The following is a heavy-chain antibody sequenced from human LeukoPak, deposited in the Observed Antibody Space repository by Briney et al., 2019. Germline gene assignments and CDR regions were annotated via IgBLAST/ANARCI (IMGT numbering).Heavy chain of an antibody. Sequence: GGSLRLSCAASGFTFSSYAMHWVRQAPGKGLKWVTVISYDGSNKYYADSVKGRFTISRDNSKNTLYLQMNSLRAEDTAVYYCARGLAEHYFDYWGQGTLVTVSS. V-gene: IGHV3-30-3*01. D-gene: IGHD2-15*01. J-gene: IGHJ4*02. CDR3: ARGLAEHYFDY. CDR1: GFTFSSYA. CDR2: ISYDGSNK.